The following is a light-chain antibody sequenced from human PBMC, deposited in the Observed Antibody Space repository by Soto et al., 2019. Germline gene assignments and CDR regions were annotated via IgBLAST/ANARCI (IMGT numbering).Light chain of an antibody. CDR2: AAS. CDR1: QSISSY. CDR3: QQSYSTPV. J-gene: IGKJ2*01. Sequence: DSQMTQSPSSLSASVGDRVTITCRASQSISSYLNWYQQKPGKAPKLLIYAASSLQSGVPSRFSGSGSGTDFTLTISSLQPEDFATYYCQQSYSTPVFGQGTKLEIK. V-gene: IGKV1-39*01.